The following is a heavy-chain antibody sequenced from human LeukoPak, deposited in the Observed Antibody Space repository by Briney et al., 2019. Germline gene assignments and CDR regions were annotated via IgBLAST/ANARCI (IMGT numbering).Heavy chain of an antibody. CDR3: AIMHGYYDGSGYWVQ. Sequence: GGSLRLSCAASGFTFGSYGMSWVRQAPGKGLEWVSFITPNADRTSYANSVEGRFTISRDNPRNTLYMQMNSLRDEDTAVYYCAIMHGYYDGSGYWVQWGQGTLVTVSS. CDR2: ITPNADRT. J-gene: IGHJ1*01. CDR1: GFTFGSYG. V-gene: IGHV3-23*01. D-gene: IGHD3-22*01.